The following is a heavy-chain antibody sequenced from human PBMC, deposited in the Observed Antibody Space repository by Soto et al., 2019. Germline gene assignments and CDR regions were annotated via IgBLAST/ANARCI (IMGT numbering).Heavy chain of an antibody. J-gene: IGHJ5*02. Sequence: ASVKVSCKASGYTFTSYGISWVRQAPGQGLEWVGWVNPNSGNTGYAQKFQGRVTMTKNTSISTAYMELSSLRSEDTAVYYCAREGYSSSSGPRGNWFDPWGQGTLVTVSS. CDR1: GYTFTSYG. CDR3: AREGYSSSSGPRGNWFDP. CDR2: VNPNSGNT. D-gene: IGHD6-6*01. V-gene: IGHV1-8*02.